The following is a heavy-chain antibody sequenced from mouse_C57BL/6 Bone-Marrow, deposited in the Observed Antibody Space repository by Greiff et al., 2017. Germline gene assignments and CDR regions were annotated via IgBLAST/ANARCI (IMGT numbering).Heavy chain of an antibody. CDR2: INPNYGTT. Sequence: EVQRVESGPELVKPGASVKISCKASGYSFTDYNMNWVKQSNGKSLEWIGVINPNYGTTSYNQKFKGKATLTVDQSSSTAYMQLNSLTSEDSAVYYCASFPRYGSSHWYFDVWGTGTTVTVSS. D-gene: IGHD1-1*01. V-gene: IGHV1-39*01. CDR3: ASFPRYGSSHWYFDV. J-gene: IGHJ1*03. CDR1: GYSFTDYN.